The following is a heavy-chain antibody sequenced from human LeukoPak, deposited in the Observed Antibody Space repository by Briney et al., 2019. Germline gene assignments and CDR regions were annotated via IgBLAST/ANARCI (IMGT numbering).Heavy chain of an antibody. CDR3: ASDVVLLSGYESSFDY. J-gene: IGHJ4*02. D-gene: IGHD5-12*01. V-gene: IGHV3-30*04. CDR1: GFTFSSYA. CDR2: ISYDGSNK. Sequence: GGSLRLSCAASGFTFSSYAMHWVRQAPGKGLEWVAVISYDGSNKYYADSVKGRFTISRDNSKNTLYLQMNSLRAEDTAVYYCASDVVLLSGYESSFDYWGQGTLVTVSS.